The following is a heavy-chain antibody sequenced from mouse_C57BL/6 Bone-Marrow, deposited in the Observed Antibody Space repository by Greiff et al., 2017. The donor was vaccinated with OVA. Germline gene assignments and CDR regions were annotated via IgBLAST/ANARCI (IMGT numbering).Heavy chain of an antibody. CDR1: GYTFTSYW. Sequence: VQLQQPGAELVKPGASVKVSCKASGYTFTSYWMHWVKQRPGQGLEWIGRIHPSDSDTNYNQKFKGKATLTVDKSSSTAYMQLSSPTSEDSAVYYCAIYYDYDRDFAYWGQGTLVTVSA. D-gene: IGHD2-4*01. V-gene: IGHV1-74*01. CDR3: AIYYDYDRDFAY. CDR2: IHPSDSDT. J-gene: IGHJ3*01.